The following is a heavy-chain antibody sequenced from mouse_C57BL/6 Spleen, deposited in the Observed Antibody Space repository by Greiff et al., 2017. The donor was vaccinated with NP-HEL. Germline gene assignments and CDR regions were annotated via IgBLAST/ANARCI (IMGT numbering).Heavy chain of an antibody. J-gene: IGHJ2*01. Sequence: QVQLQQSGAELVRPGTSVKLSCKASGYTFTSYWMHWVKQRPGQGLEWIGVIDPSDSYTNYNQKFKGKATLTVDTSSSTAYMQLSSLTSEDSAVYYCARSDGPLYNGSRRGYFDYWGQGTTLTVSS. CDR2: IDPSDSYT. D-gene: IGHD1-1*01. CDR1: GYTFTSYW. CDR3: ARSDGPLYNGSRRGYFDY. V-gene: IGHV1-59*01.